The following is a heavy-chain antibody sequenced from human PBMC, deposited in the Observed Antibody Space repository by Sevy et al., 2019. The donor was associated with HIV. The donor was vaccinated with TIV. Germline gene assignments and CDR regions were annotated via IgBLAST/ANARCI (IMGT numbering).Heavy chain of an antibody. CDR1: GYSLTSYG. Sequence: ASVKVSCKASGYSLTSYGIGWVRQAPGQGLEWMGWISAYNGHTHYAQKVQGRVTMTTDTSTSTAYMELRSLRSDDTAIYYCVRAIMSNLLPSAFDFWGQGTMVTVS. CDR3: VRAIMSNLLPSAFDF. V-gene: IGHV1-18*01. D-gene: IGHD2-15*01. CDR2: ISAYNGHT. J-gene: IGHJ3*01.